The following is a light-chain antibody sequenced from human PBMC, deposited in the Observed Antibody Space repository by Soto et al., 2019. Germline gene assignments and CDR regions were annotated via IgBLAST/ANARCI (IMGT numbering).Light chain of an antibody. CDR3: QHFGNSLWT. Sequence: EFVLTESPGTLSLSPGERATLSFSASQSVASRNLAWYQQRSGQAPRPLIYGTSSRAIHSPDRFSGSGSGTDFTLTICDLEPEDFAVYFCQHFGNSLWTFGQGTKGDI. CDR2: GTS. CDR1: QSVASRN. V-gene: IGKV3-20*01. J-gene: IGKJ1*01.